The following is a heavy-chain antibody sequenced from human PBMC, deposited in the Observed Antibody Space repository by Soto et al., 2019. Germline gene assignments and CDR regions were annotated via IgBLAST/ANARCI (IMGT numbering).Heavy chain of an antibody. V-gene: IGHV4-59*12. CDR1: GGSISSYY. CDR2: IYYSGST. CDR3: ARGIRYYYYYGMDV. J-gene: IGHJ6*02. D-gene: IGHD3-3*02. Sequence: PSETLSLTCTVSGGSISSYYWSCIRKPPGKGLEWIGYIYYSGSTNYNPSLKSRVTISVDTSKNQFSLKLSPVTAADTAVYYCARGIRYYYYYGMDVWGQGTTVTVSS.